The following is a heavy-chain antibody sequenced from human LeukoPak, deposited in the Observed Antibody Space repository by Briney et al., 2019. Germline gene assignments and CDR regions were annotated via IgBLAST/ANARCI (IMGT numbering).Heavy chain of an antibody. V-gene: IGHV1-69*13. CDR2: IIPIFGTA. CDR1: GGTFSSYA. D-gene: IGHD7-27*01. CDR3: ARGRLGPGYYFDY. J-gene: IGHJ4*02. Sequence: SVKVSCKASGGTFSSYAISWVRQAPGQGLEWMGGIIPIFGTANYAQKFQGRVTITADESTSTAYMELSSLRSEDTAVYYCARGRLGPGYYFDYWGQGTLVTVSS.